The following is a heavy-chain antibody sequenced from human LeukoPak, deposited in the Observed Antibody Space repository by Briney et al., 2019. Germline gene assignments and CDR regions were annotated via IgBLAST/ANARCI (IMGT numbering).Heavy chain of an antibody. CDR2: IYSNSGGNT. CDR1: GFSVSNTY. V-gene: IGHV3-53*04. Sequence: GGSLRLSCAASGFSVSNTYMSWVRQAPGKGPEWVSVIYSNSGGNTYYAESVEGRFTISRHTSRNTLYLQMNSLRAEDTAVYYCARMRYYDSGGFPNFDYWGQGTLVTVSS. CDR3: ARMRYYDSGGFPNFDY. D-gene: IGHD3-22*01. J-gene: IGHJ4*02.